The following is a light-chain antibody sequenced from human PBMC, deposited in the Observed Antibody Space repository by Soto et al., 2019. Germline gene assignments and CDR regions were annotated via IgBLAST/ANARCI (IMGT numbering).Light chain of an antibody. CDR2: EVT. CDR3: SSYAGSNNVG. Sequence: QSALTQPPSASGFPGQSVTISCTGTSSDVGYYDYVSWYQQHPGKAPKLVIYEVTKRPSGVPDRVSASKSGNTASLTVSGLRAEDEADYYCSSYAGSNNVGFGSGTKVTVL. CDR1: SSDVGYYDY. J-gene: IGLJ1*01. V-gene: IGLV2-8*01.